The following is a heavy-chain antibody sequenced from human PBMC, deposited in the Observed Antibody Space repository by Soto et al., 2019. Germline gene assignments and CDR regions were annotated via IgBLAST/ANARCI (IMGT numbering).Heavy chain of an antibody. D-gene: IGHD6-13*01. CDR2: IYYSGST. CDR1: GGSISSSSYY. Sequence: PSETLSLTCTVSGGSISSSSYYWGWIRQPPGKGLEWIGYIYYSGSTNYNPSLKSRVTISVDTSKNQFSLKLSSVTAADTAVYYCAREAPDSYSSSWYWFDPWGQGTLVTVSS. J-gene: IGHJ5*02. CDR3: AREAPDSYSSSWYWFDP. V-gene: IGHV4-61*01.